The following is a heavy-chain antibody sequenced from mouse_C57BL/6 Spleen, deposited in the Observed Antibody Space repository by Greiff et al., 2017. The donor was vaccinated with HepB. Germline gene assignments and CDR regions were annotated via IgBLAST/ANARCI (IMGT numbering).Heavy chain of an antibody. J-gene: IGHJ2*01. CDR3: AREYGSSY. CDR2: SRNKANDYTT. Sequence: EVQGVESGGGLVQSGRSLRLSCATSGFTFSDFYMEWVRQAPGKGLEWIAASRNKANDYTTEYSASVKGRFIVSRDTSQSILYLQMNALRAEDTAIYYCAREYGSSYWGQGTTLTVSS. D-gene: IGHD1-1*01. V-gene: IGHV7-1*01. CDR1: GFTFSDFY.